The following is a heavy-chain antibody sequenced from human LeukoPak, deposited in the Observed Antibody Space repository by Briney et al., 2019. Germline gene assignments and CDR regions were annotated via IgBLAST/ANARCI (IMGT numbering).Heavy chain of an antibody. CDR2: INPNSGGT. J-gene: IGHJ6*02. D-gene: IGHD3-22*01. CDR1: GYTFTGYY. V-gene: IGHV1-2*02. Sequence: ASVKVSCKASGYTFTGYYMHWVRQAPGQGLEWMGWINPNSGGTNYAQKFQGRVTMTRDTSISTAYMELSRLRSDDTAVYYCARGHDYYDSSGYPGPYGMDVWGQGTTVTVSS. CDR3: ARGHDYYDSSGYPGPYGMDV.